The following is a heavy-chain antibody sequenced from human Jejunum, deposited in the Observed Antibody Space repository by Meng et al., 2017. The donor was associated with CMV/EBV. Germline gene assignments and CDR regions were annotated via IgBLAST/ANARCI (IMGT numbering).Heavy chain of an antibody. D-gene: IGHD3-9*01. CDR3: AGQSDILTGPEDH. Sequence: VYNDSIHDYFWSWIRQPPGKGLEWIGYIYDTGSTNYNPYLKSRVTMSIDRFKNQFSLKVTSVTAADTAMYFCAGQSDILTGPEDHWGQGTLVTVSS. CDR1: NDSIHDYF. CDR2: IYDTGST. J-gene: IGHJ4*02. V-gene: IGHV4-59*01.